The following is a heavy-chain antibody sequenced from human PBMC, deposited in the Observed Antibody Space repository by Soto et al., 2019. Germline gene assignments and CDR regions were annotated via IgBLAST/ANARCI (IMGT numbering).Heavy chain of an antibody. CDR1: GYTITSHG. J-gene: IGHJ5*02. V-gene: IGHV1-18*04. CDR2: ISAYNGDT. D-gene: IGHD6-19*01. Sequence: ASVTVSCKASGYTITSHGIYWVRQAPGQGLELMGWISAYNGDTKYEQKFQGRVTMTTDASSSTAYMEPKSLSSDDTAVYFCARDPSNTSGNRIWFDPWGQGTQVTVSS. CDR3: ARDPSNTSGNRIWFDP.